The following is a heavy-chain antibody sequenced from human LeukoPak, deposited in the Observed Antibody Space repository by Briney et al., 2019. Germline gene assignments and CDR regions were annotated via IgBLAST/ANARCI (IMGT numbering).Heavy chain of an antibody. CDR1: GGSFSGYY. D-gene: IGHD2-2*01. Sequence: SETLSLTCAVYGGSFSGYYWSWIRQPPGKGLEWIGTVYYSGSTFYNPSLKSRVTIAVDTSKNQFSLKLTSVTAADTAVYFCARRYCSGSNCYFFDYWGQGTLVTVSS. J-gene: IGHJ4*02. V-gene: IGHV4-34*01. CDR2: VYYSGST. CDR3: ARRYCSGSNCYFFDY.